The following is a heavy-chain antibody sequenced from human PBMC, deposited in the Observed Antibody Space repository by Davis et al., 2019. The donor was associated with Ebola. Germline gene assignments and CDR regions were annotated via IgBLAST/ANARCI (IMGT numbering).Heavy chain of an antibody. V-gene: IGHV3-48*02. CDR2: ISSSSSTI. CDR3: TSDVWLDDY. J-gene: IGHJ4*02. Sequence: GESLKISCAASGFTFSSYSMNWVRQAPGKGLEWVSYISSSSSTIYYAESVKGRFTISRDNAKNSLYLQMNSLRDEDTAVYYCTSDVWLDDYWGQGTLVTVSS. D-gene: IGHD6-19*01. CDR1: GFTFSSYS.